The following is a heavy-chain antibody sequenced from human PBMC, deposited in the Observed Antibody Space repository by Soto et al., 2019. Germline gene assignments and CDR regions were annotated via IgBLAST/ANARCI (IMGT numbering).Heavy chain of an antibody. CDR2: ISGSGGST. J-gene: IGHJ4*02. V-gene: IGHV3-23*01. Sequence: EVQLLESGGGLVQPGGSLRLSCAASGFTFSSYAMSWVRQAPGKGLEWVSTISGSGGSTYYADSVKGRFTISRDNSTNTLYLQMNSLRAEDTAAYYCGKTLYYYDSGGYQWCQGTLVTVSS. CDR3: GKTLYYYDSGGYQ. D-gene: IGHD3-22*01. CDR1: GFTFSSYA.